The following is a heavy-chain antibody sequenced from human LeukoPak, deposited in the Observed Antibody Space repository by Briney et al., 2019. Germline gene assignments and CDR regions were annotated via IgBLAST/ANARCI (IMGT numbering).Heavy chain of an antibody. Sequence: GGPLRLSCAASGFTFDDYAMHWVRQAPGKGLEWVSLISWDGGSTYYADSVKGRFTISRDNSKSSLYLQVNSLRAEDTALYYCAKDMGDYYGSEANYYYGMDVWGQGTTVTVSS. CDR1: GFTFDDYA. J-gene: IGHJ6*02. V-gene: IGHV3-43D*03. CDR3: AKDMGDYYGSEANYYYGMDV. CDR2: ISWDGGST. D-gene: IGHD3-10*01.